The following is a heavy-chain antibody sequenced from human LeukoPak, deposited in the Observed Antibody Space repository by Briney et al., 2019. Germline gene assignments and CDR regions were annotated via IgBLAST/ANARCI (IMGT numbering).Heavy chain of an antibody. D-gene: IGHD6-13*01. CDR1: GDSINSNNYY. CDR3: ARKGSSTWYTYWFDP. CDR2: IYSSGRT. J-gene: IGHJ5*02. V-gene: IGHV4-61*02. Sequence: SETLSLTCTVSGDSINSNNYYWSWLRQPAGKGLEWIGRIYSSGRTNYNPSLKSRVTISLDKSKNQFSLKVSSLTAADTAVYYCARKGSSTWYTYWFDPWGQGTLVTVSS.